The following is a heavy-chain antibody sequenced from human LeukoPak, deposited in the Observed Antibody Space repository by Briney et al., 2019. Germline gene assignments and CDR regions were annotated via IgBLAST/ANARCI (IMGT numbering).Heavy chain of an antibody. CDR3: ARHEMATIYFDH. CDR1: GFTFSSYW. CDR2: INSDGSST. Sequence: PGGSLRLSCAASGFTFSSYWMHWVRHAPGKGLVWVSRINSDGSSTSYADSVKGRFTISRDNAKNTLYLQMNSLRAEDTAVYYCARHEMATIYFDHWGQGTLVTVSS. D-gene: IGHD5-24*01. J-gene: IGHJ4*02. V-gene: IGHV3-74*01.